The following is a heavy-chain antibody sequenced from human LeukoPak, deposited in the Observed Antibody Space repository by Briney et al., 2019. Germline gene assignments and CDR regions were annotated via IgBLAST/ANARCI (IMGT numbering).Heavy chain of an antibody. J-gene: IGHJ5*02. Sequence: SETLSLTCTVSGRSISSSSYYWGWIREPPGKGLEWIVGIYYSGSTYYNPSLKSPFTISVDTSKNQYSLKLSSVTAADTAVYDCARRFSYSSSWYAVKVCWFDHWGQGTLVTVSS. D-gene: IGHD6-13*01. CDR2: IYYSGST. V-gene: IGHV4-39*01. CDR3: ARRFSYSSSWYAVKVCWFDH. CDR1: GRSISSSSYY.